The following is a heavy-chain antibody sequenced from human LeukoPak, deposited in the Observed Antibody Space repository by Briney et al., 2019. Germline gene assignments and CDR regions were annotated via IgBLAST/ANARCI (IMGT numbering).Heavy chain of an antibody. CDR2: ISYDGSNK. V-gene: IGHV3-30*04. CDR1: GFTFSSYA. CDR3: AKTRYCSGGSCYSFSPYYYYMDV. D-gene: IGHD2-15*01. J-gene: IGHJ6*03. Sequence: PGGSLRLSCAASGFTFSSYAMHWVRQAPGRGLEWVAVISYDGSNKYYADSVKGRFTISRDNSKNTLYLQMNSLRAEDTAVYYCAKTRYCSGGSCYSFSPYYYYMDVWGKGTTVTISS.